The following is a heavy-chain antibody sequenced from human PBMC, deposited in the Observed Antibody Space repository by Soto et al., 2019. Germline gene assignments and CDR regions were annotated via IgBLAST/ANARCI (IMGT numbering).Heavy chain of an antibody. J-gene: IGHJ3*01. CDR3: VRDRRIYYSDPHDEFVASDYEV. CDR1: GGIFGSHG. V-gene: IGHV1-69*01. CDR2: FIPIFRTL. Sequence: QVQLIQSEAEVKKPGSSVRVSCTASGGIFGSHGFSWVRQAPGQRLEWVGGFIPIFRTLTYTEKFQARVRIAADESTKTVYLDLSSVTSEDTAVYYCVRDRRIYYSDPHDEFVASDYEVWGQGTMVSVSS. D-gene: IGHD3-22*01.